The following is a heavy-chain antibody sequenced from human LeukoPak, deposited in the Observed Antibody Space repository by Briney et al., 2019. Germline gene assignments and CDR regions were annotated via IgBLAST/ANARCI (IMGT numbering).Heavy chain of an antibody. V-gene: IGHV3-74*01. CDR3: VRELERSDAFEI. D-gene: IGHD1-1*01. Sequence: PGGSLRLSCAVSGFTFSTYWMHWVRQAPGKGLEWLSRIKNDGTYTSYAASEKGRITISRDNAKNTLYLQMSSLRAEDTAVYFCVRELERSDAFEIWGQGTLVTVSS. J-gene: IGHJ3*02. CDR1: GFTFSTYW. CDR2: IKNDGTYT.